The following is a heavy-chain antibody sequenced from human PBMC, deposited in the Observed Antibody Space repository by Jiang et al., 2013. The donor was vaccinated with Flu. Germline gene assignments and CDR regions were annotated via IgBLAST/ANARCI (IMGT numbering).Heavy chain of an antibody. CDR2: SITVGAP. V-gene: IGHV4-31*02. Sequence: WNWIRQHPGRAWSGLGTSITVGAPTTTRSLGSRVSMSVDTSKNQFSLQLSSVTAADTAVYYCARGYYSGSGSIHLDSWGQGTLVTVSS. J-gene: IGHJ4*02. D-gene: IGHD3-10*01. CDR3: ARGYYSGSGSIHLDS.